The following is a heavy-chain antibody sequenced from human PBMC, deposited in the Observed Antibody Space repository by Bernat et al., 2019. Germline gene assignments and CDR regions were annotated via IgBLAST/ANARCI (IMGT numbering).Heavy chain of an antibody. CDR3: ASPPTVTTVTTDY. CDR1: GLTFSSYT. D-gene: IGHD4-17*01. CDR2: ITSNGDFI. V-gene: IGHV3-64*01. Sequence: EVQLVESGGGLVQPGGSLRLSCAASGLTFSSYTMHWVRQAPGKGLEYVSGITSNGDFINYANSVKGRFTISRDNSKNTLYLQMGSLRAEDMAVYYCASPPTVTTVTTDYWGQGTLVTVSS. J-gene: IGHJ4*02.